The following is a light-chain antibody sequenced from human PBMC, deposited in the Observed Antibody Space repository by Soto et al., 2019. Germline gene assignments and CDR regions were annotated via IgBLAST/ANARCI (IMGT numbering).Light chain of an antibody. Sequence: DIQMTQFPSSLSASVGDRVTITCRASQGIRNDLAWYQQKPGKAPKRLIYAASILQSGVPSRFSCSGSVTEFRLAISRLPPDDFATFYCLQHSTYPLTFGQGTKVDIK. V-gene: IGKV1-17*01. CDR1: QGIRND. CDR2: AAS. J-gene: IGKJ1*01. CDR3: LQHSTYPLT.